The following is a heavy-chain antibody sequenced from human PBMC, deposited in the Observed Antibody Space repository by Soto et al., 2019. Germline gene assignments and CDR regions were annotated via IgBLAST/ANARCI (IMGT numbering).Heavy chain of an antibody. Sequence: ASVKVSCKASGYTFTGYYMHCVLQAPGQGLEWMGCVNPNSGGTNYAQKFQGRVTMTRDTSISTAYMELSRLRSDDTAVYYCARDRGIAAAGEFDYWGQGTLVTVSS. J-gene: IGHJ4*02. D-gene: IGHD6-13*01. CDR2: VNPNSGGT. V-gene: IGHV1-2*02. CDR3: ARDRGIAAAGEFDY. CDR1: GYTFTGYY.